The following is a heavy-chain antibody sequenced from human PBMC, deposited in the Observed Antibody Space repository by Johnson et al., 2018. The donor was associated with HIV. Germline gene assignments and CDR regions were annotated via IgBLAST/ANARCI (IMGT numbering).Heavy chain of an antibody. CDR2: IYSGGST. V-gene: IGHV3-66*01. CDR1: GFTFSDYY. Sequence: VQLVESGGGVVRPGGSLRLSCAASGFTFSDYYMSWIRQAPGKGLEWVSVIYSGGSTYYADSVKGRFTISRDNSKNTLYLQMNSLRVEDTAVYYCAKDIRLVSAYYDILSGTSFDAFDIWGQGTMVTVSS. D-gene: IGHD3-9*01. CDR3: AKDIRLVSAYYDILSGTSFDAFDI. J-gene: IGHJ3*02.